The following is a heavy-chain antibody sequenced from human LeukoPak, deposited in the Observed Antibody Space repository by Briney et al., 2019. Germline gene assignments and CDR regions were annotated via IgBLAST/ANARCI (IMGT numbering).Heavy chain of an antibody. CDR3: ARLRDLYSFFDY. CDR2: ISYTGST. Sequence: SETLSLTCTVSGGSISSYYVSWIRQPPGKGLEWIGYISYTGSTDYNPSLKSRVTISVDMSKNQFSLKVSSVTAADTAVYYCARLRDLYSFFDYWGQGTLVTVSS. CDR1: GGSISSYY. D-gene: IGHD5-18*01. J-gene: IGHJ4*02. V-gene: IGHV4-59*01.